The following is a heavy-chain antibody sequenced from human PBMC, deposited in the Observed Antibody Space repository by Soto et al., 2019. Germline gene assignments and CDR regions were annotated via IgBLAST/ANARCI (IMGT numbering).Heavy chain of an antibody. D-gene: IGHD3-3*01. Sequence: SVKVSCKASGGTFSSYAISWVRQAPGQGLEWMGGIIPIFGTANYAQKFQGRVTITADESTSTAYMELSSLRSEDTAVYYCARVGREWLLFDYWGQGTLVTVSS. CDR3: ARVGREWLLFDY. CDR2: IIPIFGTA. V-gene: IGHV1-69*13. J-gene: IGHJ4*02. CDR1: GGTFSSYA.